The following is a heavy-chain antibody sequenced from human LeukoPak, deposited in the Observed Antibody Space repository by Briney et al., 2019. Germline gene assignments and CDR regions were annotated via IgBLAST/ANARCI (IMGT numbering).Heavy chain of an antibody. CDR1: GFTFSSYA. D-gene: IGHD6-13*01. Sequence: GGSLRLSCAASGFTFSSYAMHWVRQAPDKGLEWVAVISYDGSNKYYADSVKGRFTISRDNSKNTLYLQMNSLRAEDTAVYYCARERGTYSSSWPFDYWGQGTLVTVSS. V-gene: IGHV3-30-3*01. CDR3: ARERGTYSSSWPFDY. CDR2: ISYDGSNK. J-gene: IGHJ4*02.